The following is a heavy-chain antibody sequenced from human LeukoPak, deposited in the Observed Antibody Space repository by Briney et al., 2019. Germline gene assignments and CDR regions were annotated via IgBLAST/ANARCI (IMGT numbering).Heavy chain of an antibody. D-gene: IGHD6-19*01. CDR3: ARLVAGTPKGNFDY. Sequence: SETLSLTCTVSGGPISSSSYYWGWIRQPPGKGLEWIGSIYYSGSTYYNPSLKSRVTISVDTSKNQFSLKLSSVTAADTAVYYCARLVAGTPKGNFDYWGQGTLVTVSS. V-gene: IGHV4-39*01. CDR2: IYYSGST. J-gene: IGHJ4*02. CDR1: GGPISSSSYY.